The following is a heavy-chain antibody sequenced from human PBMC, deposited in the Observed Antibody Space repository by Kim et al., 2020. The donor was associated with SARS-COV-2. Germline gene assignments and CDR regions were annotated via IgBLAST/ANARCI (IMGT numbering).Heavy chain of an antibody. Sequence: GGSLRLSCAASGFTFSSYGMHWVRQAPGKGLEWVAVIWYDGSNKYYADSVKGRFTISRDNSKNTLYLQMNSLRAEDTAVYYCARDRLRVYYYGSGTYYYGMDVWGQGTTVTVSS. V-gene: IGHV3-33*01. J-gene: IGHJ6*02. D-gene: IGHD3-10*01. CDR2: IWYDGSNK. CDR3: ARDRLRVYYYGSGTYYYGMDV. CDR1: GFTFSSYG.